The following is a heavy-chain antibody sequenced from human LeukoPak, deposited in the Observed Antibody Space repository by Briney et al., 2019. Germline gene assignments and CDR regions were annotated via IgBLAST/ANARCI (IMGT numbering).Heavy chain of an antibody. CDR2: LYSGGNT. Sequence: GGSLRLSCVVSGFTVSSNYMSWVRQAPGKGLEWVSVLYSGGNTYHADSVKGRFTISRDNSKNTLYLQMNSLRAEDTAVYYCAKDRQQLLFDYWGQGTLVTVSS. CDR1: GFTVSSNY. V-gene: IGHV3-53*01. J-gene: IGHJ4*02. CDR3: AKDRQQLLFDY. D-gene: IGHD6-13*01.